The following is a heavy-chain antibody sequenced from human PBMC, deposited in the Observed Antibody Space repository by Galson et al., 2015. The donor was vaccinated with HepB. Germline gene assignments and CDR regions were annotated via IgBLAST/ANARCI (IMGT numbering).Heavy chain of an antibody. CDR3: ASSLVVPAGIEYYYYGMDV. CDR2: INPNSGGT. V-gene: IGHV1-2*02. D-gene: IGHD2-2*01. J-gene: IGHJ6*02. CDR1: GYIVTGFY. Sequence: SVKVSCKASGYIVTGFYMHWVRQSPGQGLEWMGWINPNSGGTNYAQKFQGRVTMTRDKSIRTAYMELSRLRTDDTAVYYCASSLVVPAGIEYYYYGMDVWGQGTTVTVSS.